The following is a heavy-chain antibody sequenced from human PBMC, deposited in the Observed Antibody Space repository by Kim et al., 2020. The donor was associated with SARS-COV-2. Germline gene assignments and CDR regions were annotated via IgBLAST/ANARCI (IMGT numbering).Heavy chain of an antibody. V-gene: IGHV4-59*01. Sequence: SETLSLTFNVSGASISNYYWTWIRQPPGKGLEWIGFISYSGSANYNPSLKSRVTISIDMSKNQFSLKLTSVTAADTALYYCARQWSGFDFWGRGTLVTVPS. D-gene: IGHD3-3*01. J-gene: IGHJ4*02. CDR1: GASISNYY. CDR3: ARQWSGFDF. CDR2: ISYSGSA.